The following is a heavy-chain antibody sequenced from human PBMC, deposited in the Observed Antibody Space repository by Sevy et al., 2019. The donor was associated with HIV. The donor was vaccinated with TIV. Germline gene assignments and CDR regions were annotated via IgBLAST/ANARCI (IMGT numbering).Heavy chain of an antibody. D-gene: IGHD1-7*01. Sequence: GGSLRLACAASGFTFSKYWMGWVRRAPGKGLEWVANIKQDAGQKYYVDSVKGRFTISRDNAKNSLYLQMNSLRAEDTAVYFCARDDGNYYFHYWVQGTLVTVSS. CDR1: GFTFSKYW. J-gene: IGHJ4*02. CDR2: IKQDAGQK. CDR3: ARDDGNYYFHY. V-gene: IGHV3-7*01.